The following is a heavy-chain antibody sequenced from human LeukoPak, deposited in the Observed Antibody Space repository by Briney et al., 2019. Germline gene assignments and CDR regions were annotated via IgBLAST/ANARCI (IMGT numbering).Heavy chain of an antibody. D-gene: IGHD6-19*01. V-gene: IGHV1-58*02. CDR1: GFTFTSSA. Sequence: SVKVSCKASGFTFTSSAMQWVRQARGQRLEWIGWIVVGSGNTDYAQKFQERVTITRDTSTSTAYMELRSLRSDDTAVYYCARPTVAGRRDWFDPWGQGTLVTVSS. J-gene: IGHJ5*02. CDR3: ARPTVAGRRDWFDP. CDR2: IVVGSGNT.